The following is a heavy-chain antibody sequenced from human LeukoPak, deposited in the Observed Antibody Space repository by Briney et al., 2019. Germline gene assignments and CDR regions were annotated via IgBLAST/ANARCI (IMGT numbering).Heavy chain of an antibody. CDR2: ISYDGSNK. Sequence: GGSLILFCAASGFIFSSYCMHWVRQAPGKGLEWVAVISYDGSNKYYADSVKGRFTISRDNSKNTLYLQMNSLRAEDTAVYYCAKDLGYSSKWGQGTLVTVSS. CDR3: AKDLGYSSK. CDR1: GFIFSSYC. V-gene: IGHV3-30*18. J-gene: IGHJ4*02. D-gene: IGHD6-13*01.